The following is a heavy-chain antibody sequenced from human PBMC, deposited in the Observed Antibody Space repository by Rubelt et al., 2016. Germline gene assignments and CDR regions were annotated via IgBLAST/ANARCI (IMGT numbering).Heavy chain of an antibody. D-gene: IGHD1-26*01. CDR2: IIPIFGTA. J-gene: IGHJ4*02. Sequence: SYAISWVRQAPGQGLEWMGGIIPIFGTANYAQKFQGRVTITADKSTSTAYMELSSLRSEDTAVYYCARENPIVGATSWGQGTLVTVSS. CDR3: ARENPIVGATS. V-gene: IGHV1-69*06. CDR1: SYA.